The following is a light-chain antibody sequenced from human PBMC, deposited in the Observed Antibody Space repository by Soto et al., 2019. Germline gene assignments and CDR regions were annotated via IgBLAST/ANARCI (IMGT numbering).Light chain of an antibody. CDR2: GAS. V-gene: IGKV3-20*01. Sequence: EIVLTQSPGTLSLSAGERATLSCKGSQPVSSARLAWFQQKPGQAPRLLIYGASSRAPGIPDRVSGSGSETDFTLTITRLESEDFAMYYCQQYGSSPLTFGGGTKVDIK. CDR3: QQYGSSPLT. J-gene: IGKJ4*01. CDR1: QPVSSAR.